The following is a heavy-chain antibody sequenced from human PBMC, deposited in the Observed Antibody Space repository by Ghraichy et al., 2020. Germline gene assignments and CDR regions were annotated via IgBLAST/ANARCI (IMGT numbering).Heavy chain of an antibody. V-gene: IGHV4-39*07. Sequence: SETLSLTCSVSGDSISTSSFFWAWIRQPPGKGLEWIASISSSWITYYIPSLESRVTISVDTSKNHFSLRLTSLTVADTAVYFCAISWRNYFDNWGQGTLVAVSS. CDR1: GDSISTSSFF. CDR2: ISSSWIT. D-gene: IGHD5-12*01. CDR3: AISWRNYFDN. J-gene: IGHJ4*02.